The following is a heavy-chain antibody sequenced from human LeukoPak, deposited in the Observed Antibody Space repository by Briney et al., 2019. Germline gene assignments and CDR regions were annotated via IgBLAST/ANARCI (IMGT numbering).Heavy chain of an antibody. CDR1: GLTFINYA. CDR3: ARHIVVEPASEGGDWFDP. D-gene: IGHD2-2*01. J-gene: IGHJ5*02. V-gene: IGHV3-23*01. CDR2: IGGSGATT. Sequence: GGSLRLSCAASGLTFINYAMSWVRQAPGKGLEWVAAIGGSGATTYYADSVKGRFTISRDNSKNSLFLRMNSLRAEDTAVYYCARHIVVEPASEGGDWFDPWAREPWSPSPQ.